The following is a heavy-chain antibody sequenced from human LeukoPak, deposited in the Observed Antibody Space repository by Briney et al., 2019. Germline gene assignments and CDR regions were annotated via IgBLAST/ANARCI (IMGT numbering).Heavy chain of an antibody. Sequence: ASVKVSCKASGYTFTSYGISWVRQAPGQGLEWMGWISAYNGNTNHAQKLQARVTMTTDTSTSTAYMELRSLRSDDTAVYYCAGTGSYGLYYYMDVWGKGTTVTVSS. CDR2: ISAYNGNT. CDR3: AGTGSYGLYYYMDV. CDR1: GYTFTSYG. D-gene: IGHD3-10*01. J-gene: IGHJ6*03. V-gene: IGHV1-18*01.